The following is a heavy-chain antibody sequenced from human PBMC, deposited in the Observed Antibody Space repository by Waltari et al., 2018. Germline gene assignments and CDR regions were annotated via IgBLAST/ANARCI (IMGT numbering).Heavy chain of an antibody. J-gene: IGHJ4*02. Sequence: EVQLVESGGGLVQPGGSLRLSCAASGFTFSSYAMSWVRQAPGKGLEWVSAISGSGCIASYAYSVKGRFTISRDNSKNTLYLQMNSLRAEDTAVYYCAKARQQLVQGVYYFDYWGQGTLVTVSS. V-gene: IGHV3-23*04. CDR3: AKARQQLVQGVYYFDY. CDR1: GFTFSSYA. D-gene: IGHD6-13*01. CDR2: ISGSGCIA.